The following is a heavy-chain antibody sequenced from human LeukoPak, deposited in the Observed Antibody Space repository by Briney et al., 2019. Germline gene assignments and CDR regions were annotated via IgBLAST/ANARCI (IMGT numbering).Heavy chain of an antibody. Sequence: SETLSLTCTVSGASISDYYWNWIRQPAGKGLEWIGYIYYSGSTYYNPSLKSRVTMSVDTSRNQFSLKLSSVTAADTAVYYCARYCGGDCYSAGAFDIWGQGTMVTVSS. D-gene: IGHD2-21*02. J-gene: IGHJ3*02. CDR2: IYYSGST. CDR1: GASISDYY. V-gene: IGHV4-59*04. CDR3: ARYCGGDCYSAGAFDI.